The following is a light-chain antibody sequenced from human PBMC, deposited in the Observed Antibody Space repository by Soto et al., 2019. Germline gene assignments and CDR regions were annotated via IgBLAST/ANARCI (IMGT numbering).Light chain of an antibody. CDR3: QQYNEWPLT. CDR2: GAS. J-gene: IGKJ4*01. CDR1: QSVSSD. V-gene: IGKV3-15*01. Sequence: EIVMTQSPATLSVSPGERATRSCRASQSVSSDLAWYQQKPGQAPRLLIYGASTRATGIPATFSGSGSGTEFTLTITSLQSEDFAVYYCQQYNEWPLTFGGGTKVDIK.